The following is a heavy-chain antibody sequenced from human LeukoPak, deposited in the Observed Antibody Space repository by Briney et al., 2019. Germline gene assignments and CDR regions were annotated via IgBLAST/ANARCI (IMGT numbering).Heavy chain of an antibody. CDR2: ISSSGSTI. Sequence: GGSLRLSCAASGFTFSSYEMNWVHQAPGKGLEWVSYISSSGSTIYYADSVKGRFTISRDNAKNSLYLQMNSLRAEDTAVYYCARDSKSSGWYGGFDYWGQGTLVTVSS. V-gene: IGHV3-48*03. CDR3: ARDSKSSGWYGGFDY. D-gene: IGHD6-19*01. J-gene: IGHJ4*02. CDR1: GFTFSSYE.